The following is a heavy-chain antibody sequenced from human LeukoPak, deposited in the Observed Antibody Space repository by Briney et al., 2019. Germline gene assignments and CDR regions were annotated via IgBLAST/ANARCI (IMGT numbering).Heavy chain of an antibody. D-gene: IGHD2-2*01. CDR3: ARIVVVPAATVYYYYYYMDV. CDR2: IDTSGST. Sequence: SETLSLTCTVSGGSISSGDYYWSWIRQPAGKGLEWIGRIDTSGSTNYNPSLKSRVTMSVDTSKNQFSLKLSSVTAADTAVYYCARIVVVPAATVYYYYYYMDVWGKGTTVTVSS. CDR1: GGSISSGDYY. J-gene: IGHJ6*03. V-gene: IGHV4-61*02.